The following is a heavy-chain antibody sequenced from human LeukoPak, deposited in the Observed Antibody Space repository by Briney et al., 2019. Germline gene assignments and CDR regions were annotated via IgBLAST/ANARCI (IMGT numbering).Heavy chain of an antibody. CDR3: ARRGIGCSSTSCYTYYYYGMDV. D-gene: IGHD2-2*02. V-gene: IGHV1-18*01. CDR1: GYTFTSYG. J-gene: IGHJ6*02. Sequence: ASVKVSCKASGYTFTSYGISWVRQAPGQGLEWMGWISAYNGNTNYAQKLQGRVTMTTDTSTSTAYMELRSLRSEDTAVYYCARRGIGCSSTSCYTYYYYGMDVWGQGTTVTVSS. CDR2: ISAYNGNT.